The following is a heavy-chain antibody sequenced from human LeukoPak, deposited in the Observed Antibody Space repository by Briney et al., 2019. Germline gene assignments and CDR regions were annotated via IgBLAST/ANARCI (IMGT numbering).Heavy chain of an antibody. J-gene: IGHJ4*02. CDR2: ISGSGGST. CDR3: AKGTLGVVGAKLFDY. Sequence: PGGSLRLSCAASGFTFSSYAMSWVRQAPGKGLEWVSAISGSGGSTYYADSVKGRFTISRDNSKNTLYLQMNSLRAEDTAVYYCAKGTLGVVGAKLFDYWGQGTLVTVSS. V-gene: IGHV3-23*01. D-gene: IGHD1-26*01. CDR1: GFTFSSYA.